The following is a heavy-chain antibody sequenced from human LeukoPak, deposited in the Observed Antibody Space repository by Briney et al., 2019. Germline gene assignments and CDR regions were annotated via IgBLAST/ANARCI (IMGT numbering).Heavy chain of an antibody. CDR2: ISSSSSYI. J-gene: IGHJ4*02. Sequence: GGSLRLSCAASGFTFSSYTMNWVRQAPGKGLEWVSSISSSSSYIYYADSVKGRFTISRDNAKNSLYLQMNSLRAEDTAVYYCARERPFNPRYSYGPGDFDYWGQGTLVTVSS. CDR3: ARERPFNPRYSYGPGDFDY. V-gene: IGHV3-21*01. D-gene: IGHD5-18*01. CDR1: GFTFSSYT.